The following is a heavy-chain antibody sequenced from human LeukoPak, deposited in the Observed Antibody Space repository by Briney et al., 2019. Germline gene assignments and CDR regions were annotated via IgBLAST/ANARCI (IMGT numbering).Heavy chain of an antibody. CDR2: ISGSGGSI. V-gene: IGHV3-23*01. Sequence: GGSLRLSCAASGFSFSNYVMTWVRQPPGKGLEWVSGISGSGGSIYYADSVKGRFTISRDNAKNSLYLQMNSLRAEDTAVYYCAREERIEGAAFDYWGQGTLVTVPS. CDR3: AREERIEGAAFDY. J-gene: IGHJ4*02. D-gene: IGHD1-26*01. CDR1: GFSFSNYV.